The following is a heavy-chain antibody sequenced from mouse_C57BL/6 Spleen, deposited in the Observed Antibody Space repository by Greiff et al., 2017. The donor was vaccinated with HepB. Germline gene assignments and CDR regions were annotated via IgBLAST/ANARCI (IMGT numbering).Heavy chain of an antibody. CDR3: ARGLRRYYAMDY. Sequence: QVQLQQPGAELVRPGSSVKLSCKASGYTFTSYWMHWVKQRPIQGLEWIGNIDPSDSETHYNQKFKDKATLTVDKSSSTAYMQLSSLTSADSAVYYCARGLRRYYAMDYWGQGTSVTVSS. V-gene: IGHV1-52*01. D-gene: IGHD2-4*01. CDR2: IDPSDSET. CDR1: GYTFTSYW. J-gene: IGHJ4*01.